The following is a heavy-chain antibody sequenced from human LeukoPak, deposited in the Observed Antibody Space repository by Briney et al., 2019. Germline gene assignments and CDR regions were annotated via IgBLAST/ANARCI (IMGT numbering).Heavy chain of an antibody. CDR2: IYYSGST. J-gene: IGHJ6*03. D-gene: IGHD2-15*01. CDR1: GGSFSGYY. Sequence: SETLSLTCAVYGGSFSGYYWSWIRQPPGKGLEWIGYIYYSGSTNYNPSLKSRVTISVDTSKNQFSLKLSSVTAADTAVYYCARAPYCSGGSCYRIYYYYMDVWGKGTTVTVSS. CDR3: ARAPYCSGGSCYRIYYYYMDV. V-gene: IGHV4-59*01.